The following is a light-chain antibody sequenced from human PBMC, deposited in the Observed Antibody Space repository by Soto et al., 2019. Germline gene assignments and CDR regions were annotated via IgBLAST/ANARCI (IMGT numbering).Light chain of an antibody. J-gene: IGLJ2*01. CDR3: CSYSNISTGVL. Sequence: QSALTQPASVSGSPGQSITISCTGASSDVGDYSYVSWYQHHPGQAPELLIYEVSNRPSGVSHRFSGSKSGNTASLTISGLQAEDEADYYCCSYSNISTGVLFGGGTKLTVL. CDR2: EVS. CDR1: SSDVGDYSY. V-gene: IGLV2-14*01.